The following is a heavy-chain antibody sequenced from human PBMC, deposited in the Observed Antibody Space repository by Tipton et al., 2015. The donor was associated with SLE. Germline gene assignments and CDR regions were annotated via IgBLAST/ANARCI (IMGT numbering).Heavy chain of an antibody. CDR3: ASPSYDLWSSPGGERDAFDV. CDR2: LYYSGNT. J-gene: IGHJ3*01. D-gene: IGHD3-3*01. Sequence: TLSLTCTVSGASISSNSYYWGWIRQPPGKGLEWIGSLYYSGNTYYSPSFKSRVTISVDTSKNQFSLNLSSVTAADTAVYYCASPSYDLWSSPGGERDAFDVWGQGTMVTVSS. V-gene: IGHV4-39*01. CDR1: GASISSNSYY.